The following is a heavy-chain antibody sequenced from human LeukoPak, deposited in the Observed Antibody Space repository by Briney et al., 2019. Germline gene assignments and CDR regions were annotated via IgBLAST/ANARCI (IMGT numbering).Heavy chain of an antibody. CDR2: ISGGGDIT. D-gene: IGHD1-26*01. J-gene: IGHJ4*02. Sequence: TGGSLRLSCAATGFNFANHAMSWVRQTPGKGLEWVSAISGGGDITYYADSVTGRFTISRDNSKDTLFLQMHSLRPGDTAVYYCAKGPKVGAPNKDYFDYWGQGTLVTVSS. CDR1: GFNFANHA. V-gene: IGHV3-23*01. CDR3: AKGPKVGAPNKDYFDY.